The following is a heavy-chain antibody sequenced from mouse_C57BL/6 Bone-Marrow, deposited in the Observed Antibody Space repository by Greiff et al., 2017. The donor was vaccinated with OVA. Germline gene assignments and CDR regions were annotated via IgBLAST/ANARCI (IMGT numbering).Heavy chain of an antibody. CDR3: ARDSWYFDV. V-gene: IGHV7-3*01. CDR2: IRNKANGYTT. J-gene: IGHJ1*03. CDR1: GFTFTDYY. Sequence: EVNLVESGGGLVQPGGSLSLSCAASGFTFTDYYMSWVRQPPGKALEWLGFIRNKANGYTTEYSASVKGRFTISRDNSQSILYLQMNALRAEDSATYYCARDSWYFDVWGTGTTVTVSS.